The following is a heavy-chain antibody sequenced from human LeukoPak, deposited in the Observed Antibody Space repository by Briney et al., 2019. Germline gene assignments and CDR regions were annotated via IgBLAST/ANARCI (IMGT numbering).Heavy chain of an antibody. CDR3: ARPKSVGTIDY. Sequence: KSSETLSLTCTVSGGSISSSSYYWGWIRQPPGKGLEWIGRIYYSGSTYYNPSPKSRVTITVDTSKNQFSLKLSSVTAADTAVYYCARPKSVGTIDYWGQGTLVTVSS. D-gene: IGHD1-1*01. CDR2: IYYSGST. CDR1: GGSISSSSYY. V-gene: IGHV4-39*01. J-gene: IGHJ4*02.